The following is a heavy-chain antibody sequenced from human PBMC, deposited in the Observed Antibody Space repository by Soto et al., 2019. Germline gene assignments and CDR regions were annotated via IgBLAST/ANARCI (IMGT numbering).Heavy chain of an antibody. V-gene: IGHV1-2*02. D-gene: IGHD3-3*01. J-gene: IGHJ6*01. CDR3: VRDSGLCGCLEWSLDV. CDR2: INPNSGDT. CDR1: GYTFSGYY. Sequence: ASGRVSCKATGYTFSGYYIHWVRQAPGQGLEWMGWINPNSGDTNYAQKFQGRVTMTRGTFISTAYMELCRLSSDDPPVYYCVRDSGLCGCLEWSLDVCGRGSTVTVSS.